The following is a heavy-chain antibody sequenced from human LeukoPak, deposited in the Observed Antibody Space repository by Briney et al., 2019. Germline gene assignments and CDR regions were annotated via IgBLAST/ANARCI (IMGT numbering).Heavy chain of an antibody. Sequence: SETLSLTCTVSGASIRSYYWSWIRQPPGKGLEWIGYIYYSGVTNYNPSLKSRVTISVDTSQNQFSLRLNSVTAADTAVYYCASGFCIDGSCYSAPFHYWGQGALVTVSP. V-gene: IGHV4-59*01. J-gene: IGHJ4*02. CDR3: ASGFCIDGSCYSAPFHY. CDR1: GASIRSYY. CDR2: IYYSGVT. D-gene: IGHD2-15*01.